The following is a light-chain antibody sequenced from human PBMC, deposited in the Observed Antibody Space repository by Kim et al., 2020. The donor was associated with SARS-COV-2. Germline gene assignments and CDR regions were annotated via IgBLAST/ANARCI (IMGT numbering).Light chain of an antibody. Sequence: ELTQPPSASGTPWQKVTISCSGVNSNIGSNTVSWYQQFPGAAPKLIIKTDNQRPSGVPDRFSGSRSGTSASLAISELQSEDEADYYCAAWEDSLSGPVFGGGTQLTVL. J-gene: IGLJ2*01. CDR1: NSNIGSNT. V-gene: IGLV1-44*01. CDR2: TDN. CDR3: AAWEDSLSGPV.